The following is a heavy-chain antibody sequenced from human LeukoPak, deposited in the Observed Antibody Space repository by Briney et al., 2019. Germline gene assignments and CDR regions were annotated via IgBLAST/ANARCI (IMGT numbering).Heavy chain of an antibody. V-gene: IGHV3-74*01. D-gene: IGHD1-26*01. J-gene: IGHJ4*02. CDR3: ARNFVGSDSSDFDS. CDR2: VRRDGIET. CDR1: GFTFSDYW. Sequence: GGSLRLSCEASGFTFSDYWMHRDRQAPGKGLVWVSRVRRDGIETNYADSVKGRFTISRDNARTTLYLQMNSLRAEDTAIYYCARNFVGSDSSDFDSWGQGTLVTVSS.